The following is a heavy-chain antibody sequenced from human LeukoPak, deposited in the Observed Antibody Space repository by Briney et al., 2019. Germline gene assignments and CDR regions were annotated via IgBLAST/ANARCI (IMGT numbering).Heavy chain of an antibody. CDR2: IYYSGRT. Sequence: SQTLSLTCTVSGGSSDSFYWNWIRQPLGKGLEWIGYIYYSGRTNYDPSLKSRVSISMDTTKNQFSLKLSSLTAADTAVYYCARANPYDSSGYYFNYWGQGTLVTVSS. V-gene: IGHV4-59*01. CDR1: GGSSDSFY. J-gene: IGHJ4*02. D-gene: IGHD3-22*01. CDR3: ARANPYDSSGYYFNY.